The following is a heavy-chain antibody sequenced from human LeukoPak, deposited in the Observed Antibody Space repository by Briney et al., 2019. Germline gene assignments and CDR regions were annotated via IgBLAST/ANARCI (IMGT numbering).Heavy chain of an antibody. CDR1: GGTFISYA. D-gene: IGHD1-26*01. J-gene: IGHJ6*02. Sequence: SVKVSCKASGGTFISYAISWVRQAPGQGLEWMGGIIPIFGTANYAQKFQGRVTITADESTSTAYMELSSLRSEDTAVYYCARVSLGSYGSQHYYYYGMDVWGQGTTVTVSS. V-gene: IGHV1-69*13. CDR2: IIPIFGTA. CDR3: ARVSLGSYGSQHYYYYGMDV.